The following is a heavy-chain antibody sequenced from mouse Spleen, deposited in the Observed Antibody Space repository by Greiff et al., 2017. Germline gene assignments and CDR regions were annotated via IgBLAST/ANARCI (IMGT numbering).Heavy chain of an antibody. Sequence: EVKVVESGGGLVKPGGSLKLSCAASGFAFSSYDMSWVRQTPEKRLEWVAYISSGGGSTYYPDTVKGRFTISRDNAKNTLYLQMSSLKSEDTAMYYCARRGGSGLFFAYWGQGTLVTVSA. D-gene: IGHD1-1*02. CDR1: GFAFSSYD. CDR2: ISSGGGST. J-gene: IGHJ3*01. V-gene: IGHV5-12-1*01. CDR3: ARRGGSGLFFAY.